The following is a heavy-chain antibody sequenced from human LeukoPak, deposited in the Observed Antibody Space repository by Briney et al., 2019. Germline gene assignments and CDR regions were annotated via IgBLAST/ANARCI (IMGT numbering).Heavy chain of an antibody. V-gene: IGHV4-38-2*02. CDR2: IHHSGST. CDR3: ARATYYYDSSGYWTLEFDFDI. Sequence: SETLSLTCIVSGDSISSVYYWGWIRQPPGKGLEWIGSIHHSGSTYNNPSLQSRVTMSVDTSKNQFSLKLSSVTAADTAVYYCARATYYYDSSGYWTLEFDFDIWGQGTMVTVSS. D-gene: IGHD3-22*01. CDR1: GDSISSVYY. J-gene: IGHJ3*02.